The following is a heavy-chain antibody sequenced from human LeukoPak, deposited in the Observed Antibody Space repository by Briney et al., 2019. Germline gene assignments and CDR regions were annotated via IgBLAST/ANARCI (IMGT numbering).Heavy chain of an antibody. V-gene: IGHV4-59*08. D-gene: IGHD6-19*01. Sequence: PSGTLSLPCPVSGGSMNPYHWGWVRPPPGEGLEWTVYIYYSGSTNYNPSLKSRVTISVDTSKNQFSLKLSSVTAADTAIYYCARAVSGRFDYWGQGTLVTVSS. CDR3: ARAVSGRFDY. J-gene: IGHJ4*02. CDR2: IYYSGST. CDR1: GGSMNPYH.